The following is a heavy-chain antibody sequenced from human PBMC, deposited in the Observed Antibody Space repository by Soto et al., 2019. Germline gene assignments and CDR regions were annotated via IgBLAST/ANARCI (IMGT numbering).Heavy chain of an antibody. CDR2: TWYDGSNK. D-gene: IGHD3-10*01. Sequence: QVQLVESRGGVVQPGRSLRLSCAASGFTFSSYGMHWVRQAPGKGLEWVAGTWYDGSNKYYADSVKGRFTISRDNSKNKLYLQMNSLRLEDTAVYYCASGEQNLDYFDYWGQGTLVTVSS. V-gene: IGHV3-33*01. CDR1: GFTFSSYG. J-gene: IGHJ4*02. CDR3: ASGEQNLDYFDY.